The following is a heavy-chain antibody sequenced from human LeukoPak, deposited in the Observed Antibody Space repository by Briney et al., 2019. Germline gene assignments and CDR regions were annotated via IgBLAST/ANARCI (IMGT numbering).Heavy chain of an antibody. CDR3: ARDGSSGWYGGAFDI. CDR1: GGSISSYY. J-gene: IGHJ3*02. CDR2: IYYSGSS. D-gene: IGHD6-19*01. V-gene: IGHV4-59*12. Sequence: SETLSLTCTVSGGSISSYYWSWIRQPPGKGLEWIGYIYYSGSSNYNPSLKSRVTISVDTSKNQFSLKLSSVTAADTAVYYCARDGSSGWYGGAFDIWGQGTMVTVSS.